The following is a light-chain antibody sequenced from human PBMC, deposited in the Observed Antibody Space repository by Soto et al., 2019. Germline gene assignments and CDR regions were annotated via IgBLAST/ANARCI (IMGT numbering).Light chain of an antibody. CDR3: QQTYSTPPT. V-gene: IGKV3-11*01. J-gene: IGKJ1*01. CDR1: PSVSNS. CDR2: DAS. Sequence: ESVLTQSPATLSLSPGERATLSCRASPSVSNSLAWYQHKPGQAPRLLIYDASSLQSGVPSRFSGSGSGTDFTLTISSLQPEDFATYYCQQTYSTPPTFGQGTKVEIK.